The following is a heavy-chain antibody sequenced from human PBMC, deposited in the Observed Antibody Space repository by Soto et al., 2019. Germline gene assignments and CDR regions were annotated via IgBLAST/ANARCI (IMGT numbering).Heavy chain of an antibody. V-gene: IGHV4-59*02. J-gene: IGHJ4*02. Sequence: QAQLHESGPGLVKPSETLSLSCTVSGASVNSNYWSWIRQSPGKGLEWIGYIDHRGTTNYNPSLKGRVTVSSDTPKNQFSLRLSSVTAVDTAVYYCATGGGWLPDTWGQGTLVTVSS. CDR3: ATGGGWLPDT. D-gene: IGHD5-12*01. CDR2: IDHRGTT. CDR1: GASVNSNY.